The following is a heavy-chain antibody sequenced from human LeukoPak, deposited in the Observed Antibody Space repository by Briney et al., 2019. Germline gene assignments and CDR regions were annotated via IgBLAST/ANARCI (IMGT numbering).Heavy chain of an antibody. J-gene: IGHJ4*02. CDR1: GGSISSYY. V-gene: IGHV4-4*07. CDR2: IYTSGST. Sequence: SETLSLTCTVSGGSISSYYWSWIRQPAGKGLEWIGHIYTSGSTNYNPSLKSRVTMSVDTSKNQFSLKLSSVTAADTAVYYCARARGYCSSTSCSWDLDYWGQGTLVTVSS. D-gene: IGHD2-2*01. CDR3: ARARGYCSSTSCSWDLDY.